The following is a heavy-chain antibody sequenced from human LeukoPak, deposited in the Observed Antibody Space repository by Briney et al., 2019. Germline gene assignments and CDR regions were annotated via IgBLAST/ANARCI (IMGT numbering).Heavy chain of an antibody. CDR3: AKVSNWALLGNYYFDY. V-gene: IGHV3-48*01. CDR1: GFTFNTYT. Sequence: GGSLRLSCAASGFTFNTYTMNWVRQAPGKGLEWVSYISGSSGIIDYADSVRGRFTISRDNAKNSLYLQMNSLRAEDTAIYYCAKVSNWALLGNYYFDYWGQGTLVTVSS. D-gene: IGHD7-27*01. J-gene: IGHJ4*02. CDR2: ISGSSGII.